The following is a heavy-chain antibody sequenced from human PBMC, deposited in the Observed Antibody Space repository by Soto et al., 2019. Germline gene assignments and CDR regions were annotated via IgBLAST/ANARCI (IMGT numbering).Heavy chain of an antibody. CDR1: GGSIRSSY. J-gene: IGHJ4*02. V-gene: IGHV4-59*08. CDR3: AKQGIATAGTSLDY. D-gene: IGHD6-13*01. Sequence: SETLSLTCTVSGGSIRSSYWSWIRQPPGKGLEWIGYISDSGSTNYNPSLKSRVTISVDTSKNQFSLKLSSVTAADTAVYYCAKQGIATAGTSLDYWGQGTLVTVSS. CDR2: ISDSGST.